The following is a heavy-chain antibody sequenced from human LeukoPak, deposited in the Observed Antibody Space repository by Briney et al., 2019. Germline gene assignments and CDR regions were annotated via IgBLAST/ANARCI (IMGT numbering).Heavy chain of an antibody. J-gene: IGHJ6*02. Sequence: PGMSLRLSCAASGFTFSPYAMHWVRLAPGKGLEWVAVIRSDATTTQYADSVKGRFTISRDNAKKTLYLQMNSLRAEDTAVYYCARSIGLTGGGVDVWGQGTTVTVSS. CDR2: IRSDATTT. D-gene: IGHD3-9*01. CDR3: ARSIGLTGGGVDV. CDR1: GFTFSPYA. V-gene: IGHV3-33*08.